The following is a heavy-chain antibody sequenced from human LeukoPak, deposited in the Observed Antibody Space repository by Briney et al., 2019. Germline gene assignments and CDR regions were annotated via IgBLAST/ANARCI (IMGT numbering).Heavy chain of an antibody. Sequence: ASVNVSCNASGGTFSSYAISWVRQAPGQGLEWMGRIIPILGIANYAQKFQGRVTITADKSTSTAYMELSSLRSEDTAVYYCARGTCGGDCYYDYWGQGTLVTVSS. CDR3: ARGTCGGDCYYDY. V-gene: IGHV1-69*04. CDR1: GGTFSSYA. J-gene: IGHJ4*02. CDR2: IIPILGIA. D-gene: IGHD2-21*02.